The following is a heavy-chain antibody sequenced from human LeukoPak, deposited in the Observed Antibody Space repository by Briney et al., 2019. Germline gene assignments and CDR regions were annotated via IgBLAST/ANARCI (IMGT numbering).Heavy chain of an antibody. D-gene: IGHD2-21*01. CDR2: INQDGNSQ. CDR3: ARSLWPEDY. J-gene: IGHJ4*02. CDR1: GFSFSSYW. Sequence: GESLTLSCEASGFSFSSYWASWVRQAPGKGLEWVANINQDGNSQNYVDSVRGRFTISKDNSKHSVYLQMNSLRAEDTAVYYCARSLWPEDYWGQGILVTVSS. V-gene: IGHV3-7*01.